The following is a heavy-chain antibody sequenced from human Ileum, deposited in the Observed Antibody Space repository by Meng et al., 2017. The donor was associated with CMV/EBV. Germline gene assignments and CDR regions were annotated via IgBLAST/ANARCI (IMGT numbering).Heavy chain of an antibody. D-gene: IGHD3-9*01. V-gene: IGHV3-30*04. CDR2: ISYNGGYE. CDR3: GRERTGYYIEC. J-gene: IGHJ4*02. CDR1: GFTFSNYA. Sequence: GGSLRLSCATSGFTFSNYAMHWVRQAPGKGLEWVAMISYNGGYEFYADSVKGRFTISRDSVKNTLSLQMNSLRGDDTAKYYCGRERTGYYIECWGQGTSVTVSS.